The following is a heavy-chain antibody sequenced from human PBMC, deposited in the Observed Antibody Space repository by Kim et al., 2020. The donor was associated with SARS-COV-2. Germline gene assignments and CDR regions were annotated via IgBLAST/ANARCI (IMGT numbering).Heavy chain of an antibody. Sequence: SETLSLTCTVSGRSISRTDYWWTWLRQSPGKGLEWIGHTRYTGTTHYNPALESRLSISVDTSKNQFSLNLSSVSAADTAVFYCARGLLNTSWYLDSWGQG. D-gene: IGHD6-13*01. V-gene: IGHV4-30-4*01. CDR1: GRSISRTDYW. CDR2: TRYTGTT. CDR3: ARGLLNTSWYLDS. J-gene: IGHJ4*02.